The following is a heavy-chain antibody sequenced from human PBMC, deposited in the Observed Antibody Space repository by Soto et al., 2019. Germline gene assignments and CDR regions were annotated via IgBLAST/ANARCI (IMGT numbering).Heavy chain of an antibody. J-gene: IGHJ5*02. CDR2: IIPILGIA. CDR3: ARDLTGYSSSWHPDNWFDP. Sequence: SVKVSCKASGGTFSSYTISWVRQAPGQGLEWMGRIIPILGIANYAQKFQGRVTITADKSTSTAYMELSSLRSEDTAVYYCARDLTGYSSSWHPDNWFDPWGQGTLVTVSS. CDR1: GGTFSSYT. D-gene: IGHD6-13*01. V-gene: IGHV1-69*04.